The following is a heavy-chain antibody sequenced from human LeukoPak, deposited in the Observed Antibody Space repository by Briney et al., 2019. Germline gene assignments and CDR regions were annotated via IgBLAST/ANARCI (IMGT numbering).Heavy chain of an antibody. J-gene: IGHJ4*02. CDR3: ARRSSGSPPYYFDY. D-gene: IGHD1-26*01. Sequence: GGSLRLSCEAAGFTFSSYWMHWVRQAPGKGLVWVSRINSDGSTTNYADYVKGRFTISRDNAKNTLYLQMNSLRAEDTAVYYCARRSSGSPPYYFDYWGQGTLVTVSS. V-gene: IGHV3-74*01. CDR1: GFTFSSYW. CDR2: INSDGSTT.